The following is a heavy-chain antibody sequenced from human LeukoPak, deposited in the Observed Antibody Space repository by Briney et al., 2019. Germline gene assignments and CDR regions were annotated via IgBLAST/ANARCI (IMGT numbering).Heavy chain of an antibody. CDR3: ARSTGTTMFIDY. CDR1: GGSISPYY. Sequence: SETLSLTCTVSGGSISPYYWSWIRQPPGKGLGWLGYIYYSGNTDYNPSLRSRVAISVDTSKNQFSLKLSSVTAADTAVYYCARSTGTTMFIDYWGQGTLVTVSS. D-gene: IGHD3-10*02. V-gene: IGHV4-59*01. J-gene: IGHJ4*02. CDR2: IYYSGNT.